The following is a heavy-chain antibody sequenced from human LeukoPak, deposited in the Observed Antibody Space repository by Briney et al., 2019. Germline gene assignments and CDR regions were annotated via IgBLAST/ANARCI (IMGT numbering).Heavy chain of an antibody. D-gene: IGHD3-10*01. Sequence: GGSLRLSCAASGFTFSDYYMSWIRQAPGKGLEWVSYISSSGSTIYYADSVKGRFTISRDNAKNSLYLQMNSLSAEDTAVYYCARSCITMVQTDDYWGQGTLVTVSS. CDR3: ARSCITMVQTDDY. J-gene: IGHJ4*02. CDR1: GFTFSDYY. V-gene: IGHV3-11*01. CDR2: ISSSGSTI.